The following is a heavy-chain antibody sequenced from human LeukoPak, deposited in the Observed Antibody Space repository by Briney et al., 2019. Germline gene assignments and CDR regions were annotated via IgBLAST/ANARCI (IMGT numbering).Heavy chain of an antibody. V-gene: IGHV3-15*05. CDR3: TTVTHFYL. CDR2: IQHGGTT. CDR1: GFSFGGAW. J-gene: IGHJ4*02. Sequence: GGSLRLSCATSGFSFGGAWLSWVRQAPGKGLEWIGRIQHGGTTHYAAPLSGRFTITRDDSKATLYLHMNNLKTEDTAIYYCTTVTHFYLGGQGILVTVSS. D-gene: IGHD2/OR15-2a*01.